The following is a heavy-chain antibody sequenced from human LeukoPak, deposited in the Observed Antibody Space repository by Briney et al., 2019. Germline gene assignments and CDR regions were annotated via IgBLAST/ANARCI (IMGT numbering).Heavy chain of an antibody. J-gene: IGHJ4*02. CDR1: GYSFPSYW. Sequence: GESLKISCQASGYSFPSYWIGRVLQKSGQGLEWVGVFYPDDSNTRYSPSFERQVTLSADKSISTAYLQWSSLKASDTAMYYCARRGGSYYVDYWGQGTLVTVSS. CDR3: ARRGGSYYVDY. D-gene: IGHD1-26*01. V-gene: IGHV5-51*01. CDR2: FYPDDSNT.